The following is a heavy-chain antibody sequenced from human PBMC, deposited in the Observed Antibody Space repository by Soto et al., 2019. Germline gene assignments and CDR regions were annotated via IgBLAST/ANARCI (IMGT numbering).Heavy chain of an antibody. D-gene: IGHD1-20*01. CDR3: ARYNSRFDGMDV. CDR2: IYYSGST. V-gene: IGHV4-30-4*01. Sequence: PSETLSLTCTVSGGSISSGDYYWSWIRQPPGKGLEWIGYIYYSGSTYYNPSLKSRVTISVDTSKNQFSLKLSSVTAADTAVYYCARYNSRFDGMDVLGQGTTVTVSS. CDR1: GGSISSGDYY. J-gene: IGHJ6*02.